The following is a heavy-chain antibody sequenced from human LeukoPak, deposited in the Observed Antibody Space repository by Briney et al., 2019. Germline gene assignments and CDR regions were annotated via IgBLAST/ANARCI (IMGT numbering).Heavy chain of an antibody. J-gene: IGHJ3*02. V-gene: IGHV3-20*04. CDR2: INWNGGST. Sequence: PGGSLRLSCAASGFTFDDYGMSWVRQAPGKGLEWVSGINWNGGSTGYADSVKGRFTISRDNAKNSLYLQMNSLRAEDTALYYCARHIVRGVIGAFDIWGQGTMVTVSS. CDR1: GFTFDDYG. CDR3: ARHIVRGVIGAFDI. D-gene: IGHD3-10*01.